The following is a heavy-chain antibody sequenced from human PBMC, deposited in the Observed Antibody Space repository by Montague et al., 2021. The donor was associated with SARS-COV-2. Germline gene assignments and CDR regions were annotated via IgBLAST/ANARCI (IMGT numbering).Heavy chain of an antibody. V-gene: IGHV4-59*13. CDR1: GGSISSYY. J-gene: IGHJ3*02. Sequence: SETLSLTCTVSGGSISSYYWCWIRQPAGKGLEWIGYIYYSVGTNXSPSLKSRVTISVDTSKKQFSLKLSSVTAADTAVYYCARDGWAGINSRDAFDIWGQGTMVTVSS. D-gene: IGHD4-23*01. CDR2: IYYSVGT. CDR3: ARDGWAGINSRDAFDI.